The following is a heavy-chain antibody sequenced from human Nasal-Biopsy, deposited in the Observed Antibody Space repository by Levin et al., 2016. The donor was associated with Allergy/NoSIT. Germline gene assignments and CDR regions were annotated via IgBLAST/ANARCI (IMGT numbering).Heavy chain of an antibody. CDR1: GFTFSDHY. Sequence: GESLKISCAASGFTFSDHYMDWVRQAPGKGLEWVANIKDDGSDRYHADSVKGRFTISRDNARNTVYLEMDSLRPDDTALYYCARGGDVVVVPPDMNWFDPWGPGTQVTVSS. CDR3: ARGGDVVVVPPDMNWFDP. J-gene: IGHJ5*02. CDR2: IKDDGSDR. D-gene: IGHD2-21*01. V-gene: IGHV3-7*01.